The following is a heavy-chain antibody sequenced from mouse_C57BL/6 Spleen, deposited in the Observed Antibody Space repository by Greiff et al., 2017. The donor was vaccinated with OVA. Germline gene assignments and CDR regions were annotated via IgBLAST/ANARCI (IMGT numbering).Heavy chain of an antibody. CDR3: TGGVYYGSSYGYFDV. CDR2: IRLKSDNYAT. V-gene: IGHV6-3*01. J-gene: IGHJ1*03. Sequence: EVKVVESGGGLVQPGGSMKLSCVASGFTFSNYWMNWVRQSPEKGLEWVAQIRLKSDNYATHYAESVKGRFTISRDDSKSSVYLQMNNLRAEDTGIYYCTGGVYYGSSYGYFDVWGTGTTVTVSS. CDR1: GFTFSNYW. D-gene: IGHD1-1*01.